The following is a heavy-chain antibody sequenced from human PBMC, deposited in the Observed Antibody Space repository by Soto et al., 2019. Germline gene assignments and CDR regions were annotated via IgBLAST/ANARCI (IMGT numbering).Heavy chain of an antibody. V-gene: IGHV3-7*01. D-gene: IGHD5-12*01. CDR1: GFTFSSYW. CDR2: IKQDGSEK. J-gene: IGHJ4*02. CDR3: ASPTWLAPHSYYFDY. Sequence: EVQLVESGGGLVQPGGSLRLSCAASGFTFSSYWMSWVRQAPGKGLEWVSNIKQDGSEKYYVDSVKGRFTISRDNAKNSLYLQMNSLRAEDTAVYYCASPTWLAPHSYYFDYWGQGTLVTVSS.